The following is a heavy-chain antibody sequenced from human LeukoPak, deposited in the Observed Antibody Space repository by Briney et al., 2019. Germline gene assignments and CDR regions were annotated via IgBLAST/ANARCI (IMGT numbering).Heavy chain of an antibody. J-gene: IGHJ4*02. CDR1: GYTFTSYY. CDR2: INPTGGST. CDR3: AKERYYFDY. Sequence: ASVKVSCKASGYTFTSYYMHWVRQAPGEGLEWMGIINPTGGSTSYAQKFQGRVTMTRDTSTSTVYMELRSLRAEDTAVYYCAKERYYFDYWGQGTLVTVSS. V-gene: IGHV1-46*01. D-gene: IGHD4-17*01.